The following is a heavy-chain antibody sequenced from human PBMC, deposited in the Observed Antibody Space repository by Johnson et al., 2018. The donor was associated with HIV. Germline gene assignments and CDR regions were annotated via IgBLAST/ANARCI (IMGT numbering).Heavy chain of an antibody. J-gene: IGHJ3*02. CDR2: ISYDGSNK. CDR1: GFTFSTYA. Sequence: QVQLVESGGGVVQPGRSLRLSCAASGFTFSTYAMHWVRQAPGKGLEWVAVISYDGSNKYYADSVKGQFTISRDNSKNTLYLQMNSLRAEDTAVYYCARDREYGLAWGWTLDIWGQGTMVTVSS. D-gene: IGHD2/OR15-2a*01. CDR3: ARDREYGLAWGWTLDI. V-gene: IGHV3-30*04.